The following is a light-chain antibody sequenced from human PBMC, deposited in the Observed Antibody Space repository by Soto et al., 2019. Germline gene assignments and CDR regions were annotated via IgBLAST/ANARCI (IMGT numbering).Light chain of an antibody. CDR2: VVS. Sequence: QSALTQPASVSGSPGQSIAISCTGTSSDVGGYNYVSWHQQHPGKAPKVLISVVSNRPSGVSNRFSGSKSGNTASLTISGLQTEDEADYYCQSYDSDFVIFGGGTKLTVL. CDR1: SSDVGGYNY. J-gene: IGLJ2*01. CDR3: QSYDSDFVI. V-gene: IGLV2-14*01.